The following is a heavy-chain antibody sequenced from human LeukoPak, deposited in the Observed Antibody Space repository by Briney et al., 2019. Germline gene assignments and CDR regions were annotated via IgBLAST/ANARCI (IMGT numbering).Heavy chain of an antibody. CDR3: ARAPADYGDYGHYFDY. J-gene: IGHJ4*02. CDR2: INPSGGST. CDR1: GYTFTSYY. Sequence: GASVKVSCKASGYTFTSYYMHWVRQAPGQGLEWMGIINPSGGSTSYAQKFQGRVTMTRDTSTSTVYMELSSLRSEDTAVYYCARAPADYGDYGHYFDYWGQGTLVTVSS. V-gene: IGHV1-46*01. D-gene: IGHD4-17*01.